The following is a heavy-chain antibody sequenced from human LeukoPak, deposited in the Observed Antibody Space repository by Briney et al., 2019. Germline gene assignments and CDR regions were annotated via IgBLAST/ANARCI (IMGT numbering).Heavy chain of an antibody. V-gene: IGHV1-18*01. J-gene: IGHJ4*02. CDR1: GYTFTSYG. D-gene: IGHD2-15*01. Sequence: ASVKVSCKASGYTFTSYGISWVRQAPGQGLEWMGWISAYNGNTNYAQKLQGRVTMTTDTSTSTAYMELRSLRSDDTVVYYCARDCSGGSCYRRFDYWGQGTLVTVSS. CDR2: ISAYNGNT. CDR3: ARDCSGGSCYRRFDY.